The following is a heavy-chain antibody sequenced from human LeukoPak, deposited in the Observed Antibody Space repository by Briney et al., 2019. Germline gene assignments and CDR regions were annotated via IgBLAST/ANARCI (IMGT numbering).Heavy chain of an antibody. D-gene: IGHD3-10*01. CDR3: ARDGRAQMVDFDY. V-gene: IGHV1-2*02. CDR2: IAPNYGAK. Sequence: GASVKVSCRASGYTFTGSGCYLYWLRPAPGQRLECVGWIAPNYGAKLYAQKVPGRVAMTTDTCISTAYMELGRLRPDDTAMYYCARDGRAQMVDFDYWGQGTLVNVSS. CDR1: GYTFTGSGCY. J-gene: IGHJ4*02.